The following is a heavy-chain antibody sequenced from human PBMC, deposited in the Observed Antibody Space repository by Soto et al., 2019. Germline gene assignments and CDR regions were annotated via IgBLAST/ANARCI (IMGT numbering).Heavy chain of an antibody. Sequence: XSVKVSCKASGYSLTDCHIHWVRQAPIQGLEWLGRINPKSGGTSTAQKFQGWVTMTRDRSISTVYMELTRLRSDDTAVYFCARGHSTDCSNGVCSFFYNHEMDVWGQGTTVTVPS. D-gene: IGHD2-8*01. J-gene: IGHJ6*02. CDR3: ARGHSTDCSNGVCSFFYNHEMDV. V-gene: IGHV1-2*04. CDR2: INPKSGGT. CDR1: GYSLTDCH.